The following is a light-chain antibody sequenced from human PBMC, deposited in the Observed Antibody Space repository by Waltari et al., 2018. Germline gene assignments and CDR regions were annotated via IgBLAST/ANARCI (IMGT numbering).Light chain of an antibody. CDR3: AAWDDSLNGFVG. J-gene: IGLJ2*01. V-gene: IGLV1-44*01. CDR1: SSNVGSHT. CDR2: SNH. Sequence: QSVLTQPPSASGTPGQRVTISCSGSSSNVGSHTLNWYQLLPGTAPKLLIYSNHQRPSGVPDRFSGSKSGTSASLAISGLQSEDEADYYCAAWDDSLNGFVGFGGGTKLTVL.